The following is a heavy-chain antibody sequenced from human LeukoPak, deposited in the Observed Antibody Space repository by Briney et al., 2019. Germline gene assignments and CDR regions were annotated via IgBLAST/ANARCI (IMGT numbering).Heavy chain of an antibody. CDR2: ISGSGGST. V-gene: IGHV3-23*01. D-gene: IGHD5-18*01. Sequence: GGSLRLSCAASGFIFSNAWMNWVRQAPGKGLEWVSAISGSGGSTYYADSVKGRFTISRDNSKNTLYLQMNSLRAEDTAVYYCAKDKQLWLLRYFDYWGQGTLVAVSS. J-gene: IGHJ4*02. CDR3: AKDKQLWLLRYFDY. CDR1: GFIFSNAW.